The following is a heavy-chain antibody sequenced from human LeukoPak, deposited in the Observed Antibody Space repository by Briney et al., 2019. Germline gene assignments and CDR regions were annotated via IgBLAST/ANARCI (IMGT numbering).Heavy chain of an antibody. CDR3: AREYTVTTPDYNYYMDV. J-gene: IGHJ6*03. CDR1: GGSISSYY. CDR2: IYSSGST. Sequence: PSETLSLTCTVSGGSISSYYWSWIRQPAGKGPEWIGRIYSSGSTNYNPSLKSRVTMSVDTSKNQFSLKLSSVTAADTAVYYCAREYTVTTPDYNYYMDVWGKGTTVTVSS. V-gene: IGHV4-4*07. D-gene: IGHD4-11*01.